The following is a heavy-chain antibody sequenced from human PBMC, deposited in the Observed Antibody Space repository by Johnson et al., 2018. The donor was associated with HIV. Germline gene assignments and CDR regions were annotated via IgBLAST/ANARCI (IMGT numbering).Heavy chain of an antibody. CDR1: GFTFNTYG. CDR2: IRSNANSYAT. Sequence: VQLVESGGGVVQPGGSLRLSCAASGFTFNTYGMDWVRQAPGKGLEWVGRIRSNANSYATASAASVKGRFTIPRHDSKNTAYLQMNRLSAEDTALYYCARGGDIVLVVYAMGHDAFDIWGQGTMVTVSS. CDR3: ARGGDIVLVVYAMGHDAFDI. J-gene: IGHJ3*02. D-gene: IGHD2-8*02. V-gene: IGHV3-73*01.